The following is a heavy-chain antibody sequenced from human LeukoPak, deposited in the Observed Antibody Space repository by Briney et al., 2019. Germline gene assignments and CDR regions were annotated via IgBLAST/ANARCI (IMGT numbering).Heavy chain of an antibody. CDR1: GGSISSGGYY. CDR2: IYYSGST. V-gene: IGHV4-61*08. D-gene: IGHD3-22*01. J-gene: IGHJ5*02. Sequence: SETLSLTCTVSGGSISSGGYYWSWIRQHPGKGLEWIGYIYYSGSTNYNPSLKSRVTISVDTSKNQFSLKLSSVTAADTAVYYCARGVVVNSNWFDPWGQGTLVTVSS. CDR3: ARGVVVNSNWFDP.